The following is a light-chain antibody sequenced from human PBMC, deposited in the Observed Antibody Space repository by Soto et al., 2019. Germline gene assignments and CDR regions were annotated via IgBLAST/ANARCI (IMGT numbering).Light chain of an antibody. V-gene: IGKV1-39*01. J-gene: IGKJ1*01. CDR2: AAS. CDR3: QQSYSNPRT. CDR1: QSISSY. Sequence: DIQMTQSPSSLSASVGDRVTITCRASQSISSYLNWYQQKPGKAPKLLIYAASSLHSGVPPRFIGSGSGTDFTLTISSLQPEDFATYYCQQSYSNPRTFGQGTKVEIK.